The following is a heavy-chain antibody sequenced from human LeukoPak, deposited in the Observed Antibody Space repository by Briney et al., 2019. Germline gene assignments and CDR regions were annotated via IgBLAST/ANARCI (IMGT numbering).Heavy chain of an antibody. CDR2: IRYDGSNK. Sequence: GGSLRLSCAASGFTFSSYGMHWVRQAPGKGLEWVAFIRYDGSNKYNADSVKGRFTISRDNSKNTLYLQMNSLRAEDTAVYYCAKDRVGYCIDGLCFPVDYWGQGTLVTVSS. J-gene: IGHJ4*02. V-gene: IGHV3-30*02. D-gene: IGHD2-8*01. CDR1: GFTFSSYG. CDR3: AKDRVGYCIDGLCFPVDY.